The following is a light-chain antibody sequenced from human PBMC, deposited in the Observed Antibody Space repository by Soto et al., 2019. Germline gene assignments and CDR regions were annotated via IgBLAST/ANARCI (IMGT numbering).Light chain of an antibody. Sequence: AIRMTQSPSSFSASTGDRVTITCRASQGISSYLAWYQQKPGKAPKLLIYAASTLQSGVPSRFSGSGSGTDSTLTITSLQPDDFATYYCQQYNSYWTFGQGTKVDIK. J-gene: IGKJ1*01. CDR2: AAS. CDR1: QGISSY. V-gene: IGKV1-8*01. CDR3: QQYNSYWT.